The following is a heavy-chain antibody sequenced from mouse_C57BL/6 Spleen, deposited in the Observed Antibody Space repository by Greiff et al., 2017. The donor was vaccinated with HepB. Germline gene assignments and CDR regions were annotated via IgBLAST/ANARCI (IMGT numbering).Heavy chain of an antibody. D-gene: IGHD2-5*01. CDR3: AKNYYSNYNAMDY. J-gene: IGHJ4*01. CDR2: ISSGGSYT. CDR1: GFTFSSYG. Sequence: DVQLQESGGDLVKPGGSLKLSCAASGFTFSSYGMSWVRQTPDKRLEWVATISSGGSYTYYPDSVKGRFTISRDNAKNTLYLQMSSLKSEDTAMYYCAKNYYSNYNAMDYWGQGTSVTVSS. V-gene: IGHV5-6*01.